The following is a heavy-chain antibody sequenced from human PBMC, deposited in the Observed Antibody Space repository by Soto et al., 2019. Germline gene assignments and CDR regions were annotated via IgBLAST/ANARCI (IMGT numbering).Heavy chain of an antibody. CDR2: INAGNGNT. V-gene: IGHV1-3*01. Sequence: QVQLVQSGAEVQKPGASVKVSCKASGYTFTSYAMHWVRQAPGQRLEWMGWINAGNGNTKYSQKFQGRVTITRDTSASTAYMELSSLRSEDTAVYYCARDRSRGNYDRSGYYYVWGQGTLVTVSS. J-gene: IGHJ4*02. D-gene: IGHD3-22*01. CDR1: GYTFTSYA. CDR3: ARDRSRGNYDRSGYYYV.